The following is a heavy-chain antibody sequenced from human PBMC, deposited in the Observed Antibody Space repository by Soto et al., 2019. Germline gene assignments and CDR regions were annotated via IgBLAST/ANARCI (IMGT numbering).Heavy chain of an antibody. CDR1: EYKFSNYW. Sequence: GEALEISCKASEYKFSNYWIGWVRQMPGKGLEWMGIIHPGDSDTRYSPSLSGQVTISVDKSISTVYLQWTSLKASDTAMYYCARRGDSYGMDVWGQGTTVTVSS. D-gene: IGHD3-10*01. CDR2: IHPGDSDT. J-gene: IGHJ6*02. V-gene: IGHV5-51*01. CDR3: ARRGDSYGMDV.